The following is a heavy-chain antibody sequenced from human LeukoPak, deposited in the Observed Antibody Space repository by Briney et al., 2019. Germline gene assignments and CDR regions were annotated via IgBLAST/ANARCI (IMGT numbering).Heavy chain of an antibody. Sequence: GGSLRLSCAASGFTFSSYAVSWVRQAPGEGLDWVSIISASGGSTYSADSVKGRFTISRDNSKNTLSLQMNSLRAEDTAVYYCAKTSRWPLPFDYWGQGTLVTVSS. CDR1: GFTFSSYA. CDR3: AKTSRWPLPFDY. CDR2: ISASGGST. J-gene: IGHJ4*02. V-gene: IGHV3-23*01. D-gene: IGHD2-2*01.